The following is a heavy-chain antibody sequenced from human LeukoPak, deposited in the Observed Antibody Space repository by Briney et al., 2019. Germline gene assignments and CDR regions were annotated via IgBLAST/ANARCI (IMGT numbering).Heavy chain of an antibody. CDR3: ARRSFPFDWFDP. CDR2: INHSGST. CDR1: GGSFSGYY. Sequence: PSETLSLTCAVYGGSFSGYYWSWIRQPPGKGLEWIGEINHSGSTNYNPSLKSRVTISVDTSKNQFSLKLSSVTAADTAVYYCARRSFPFDWFDPWGQGTLVTVSS. V-gene: IGHV4-34*01. J-gene: IGHJ5*02. D-gene: IGHD3-10*01.